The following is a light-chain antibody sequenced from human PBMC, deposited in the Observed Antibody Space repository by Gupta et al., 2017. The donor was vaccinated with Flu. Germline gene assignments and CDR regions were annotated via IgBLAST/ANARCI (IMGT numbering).Light chain of an antibody. CDR3: AARDDRLNSWV. Sequence: QSVLTQPPSASGTPGQRINISCSGTSSNIGSKPVHWYQQLPGTVPKLLIYTNYQRPSGVPGLFTASESGTSASLAIIGLRSDDDADYYCAARDDRLNSWVFDVWTRLTVL. CDR2: TNY. CDR1: SSNIGSKP. V-gene: IGLV1-44*01. J-gene: IGLJ2*01.